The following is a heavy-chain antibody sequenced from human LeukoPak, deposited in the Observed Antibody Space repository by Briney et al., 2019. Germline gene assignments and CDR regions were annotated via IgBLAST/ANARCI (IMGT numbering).Heavy chain of an antibody. D-gene: IGHD3-3*01. CDR1: GGSISSSSYY. J-gene: IGHJ4*02. Sequence: PSETLSLTCTVSGGSISSSSYYWGWIRQPPGRGLEWIGSIYYSGSTNYNPSLKSRVTISVDKSKNQFSLKLSSVTAADTAVYYCAVLGNLRFLEPDELDYWGQGTLVTVSS. CDR2: IYYSGST. V-gene: IGHV4-39*07. CDR3: AVLGNLRFLEPDELDY.